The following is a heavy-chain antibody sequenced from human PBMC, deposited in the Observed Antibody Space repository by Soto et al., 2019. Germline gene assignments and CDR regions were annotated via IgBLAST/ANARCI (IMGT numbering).Heavy chain of an antibody. V-gene: IGHV4-34*01. D-gene: IGHD3-10*01. CDR3: ARNTADYYGSGSYLWWFDP. CDR1: GGSFSGYY. Sequence: SETLSLTCAVYGGSFSGYYWSWIRQPPGKGLKWIGEINHSGSTNYNPSLKSRVTISVDTSKNQFSLKLSSATAADTAVYFCARNTADYYGSGSYLWWFDPWGQGTLVTVSS. CDR2: INHSGST. J-gene: IGHJ5*02.